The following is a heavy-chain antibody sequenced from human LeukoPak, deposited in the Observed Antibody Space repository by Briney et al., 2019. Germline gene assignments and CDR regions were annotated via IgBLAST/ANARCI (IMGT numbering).Heavy chain of an antibody. J-gene: IGHJ3*02. CDR3: ARDGSYFAFDI. V-gene: IGHV4-59*12. CDR1: GGSISSYY. CDR2: IYYSGST. Sequence: SETLSLTCTVSGGSISSYYWSWIRQPPGKGLEWIGYIYYSGSTNYNPSLKSRVTISVDTSKNQFSLKLSSVTAADTAVYYCARDGSYFAFDIWGQGTMVTVSS. D-gene: IGHD1-26*01.